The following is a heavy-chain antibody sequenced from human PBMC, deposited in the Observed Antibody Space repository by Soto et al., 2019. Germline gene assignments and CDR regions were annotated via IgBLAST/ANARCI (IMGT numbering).Heavy chain of an antibody. CDR2: INHSGST. J-gene: IGHJ6*02. V-gene: IGHV4-34*01. D-gene: IGHD3-3*01. Sequence: SETLALTCAVYGVSFSGYYWGWIRQPPGEGLEGIGEINHSGSTNYNPSLKSRVTISVDTSKNQFSLKLSSVTAADTAVYYCARGGRGGYDFWSGYYTGSGRVYYYGMDVWGQGTTVT. CDR1: GVSFSGYY. CDR3: ARGGRGGYDFWSGYYTGSGRVYYYGMDV.